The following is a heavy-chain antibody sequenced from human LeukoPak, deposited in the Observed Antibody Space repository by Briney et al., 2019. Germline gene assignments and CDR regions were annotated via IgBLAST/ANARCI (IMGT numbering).Heavy chain of an antibody. CDR2: IYYSGST. CDR1: GGPISSYY. Sequence: PSETLSLTCTVSGGPISSYYWSWIRQPPGKGLEWIGYIYYSGSTNYNPSLKSRLTISVDTSKNQFSLKLSSVTAADTAVYYCARGGEGAFDIWGQGTMVTVSS. J-gene: IGHJ3*02. V-gene: IGHV4-59*01. CDR3: ARGGEGAFDI.